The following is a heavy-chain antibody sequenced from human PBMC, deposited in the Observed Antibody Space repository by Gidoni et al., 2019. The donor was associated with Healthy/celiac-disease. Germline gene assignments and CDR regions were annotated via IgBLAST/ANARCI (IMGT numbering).Heavy chain of an antibody. CDR1: GGSFSGYY. CDR2: INHSGST. CDR3: ARGPSSGRRYFDL. Sequence: QAQLQQWGAGLLKPSETLSLTCAVYGGSFSGYYWSWIRQPPGKGLEWIGDINHSGSTNYNPSLKSRVTISVDTSKNQFSLKLSSVTAADTAVYYCARGPSSGRRYFDLWGRGTLVTVSS. D-gene: IGHD6-19*01. V-gene: IGHV4-34*01. J-gene: IGHJ2*01.